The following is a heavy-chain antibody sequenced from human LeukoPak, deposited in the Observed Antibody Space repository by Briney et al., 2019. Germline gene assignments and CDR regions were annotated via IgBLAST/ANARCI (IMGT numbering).Heavy chain of an antibody. Sequence: GGSLRLSCAASGFTFSSYAMSWIRQAPGKGLEWVSYISSSGSTIYYADSVKGRFTISRDNAKNSLYLQMNSLRAEDTAVYYCARDWKDCSSTSCKRGNWFDPWGQGTLVTVSS. V-gene: IGHV3-11*01. CDR1: GFTFSSYA. CDR3: ARDWKDCSSTSCKRGNWFDP. CDR2: ISSSGSTI. J-gene: IGHJ5*02. D-gene: IGHD2-2*01.